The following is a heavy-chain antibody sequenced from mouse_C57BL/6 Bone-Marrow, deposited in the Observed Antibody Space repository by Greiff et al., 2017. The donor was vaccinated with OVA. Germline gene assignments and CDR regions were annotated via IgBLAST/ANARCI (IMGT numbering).Heavy chain of an antibody. CDR3: ARAYYGQQGGLAY. CDR2: IYPGDGDT. J-gene: IGHJ3*01. D-gene: IGHD2-10*01. CDR1: GYAFSSYW. Sequence: VQLQQSGAELVKPGASVKISCKASGYAFSSYWMNWVKQRPGKGLEWIGQIYPGDGDTNYNGKFKGKATLTADKSSSTDYMQLSSLTSEDAAVYFCARAYYGQQGGLAYWGQGTLVTVSA. V-gene: IGHV1-80*01.